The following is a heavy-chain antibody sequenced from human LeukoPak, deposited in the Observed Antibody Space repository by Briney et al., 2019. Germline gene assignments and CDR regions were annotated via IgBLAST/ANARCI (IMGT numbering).Heavy chain of an antibody. D-gene: IGHD2-15*01. Sequence: GGSLRLSCAASGFTFSSYGMHWVRQAPGKGLEWVAFIRYDGSNKYYADSVKGRFTISRDNSKNTLYLQMNSLRAEDTAVYYCAKAVNGDCSGGSCYSFDYWGQGTLVTVSS. J-gene: IGHJ4*02. CDR2: IRYDGSNK. CDR3: AKAVNGDCSGGSCYSFDY. CDR1: GFTFSSYG. V-gene: IGHV3-30*02.